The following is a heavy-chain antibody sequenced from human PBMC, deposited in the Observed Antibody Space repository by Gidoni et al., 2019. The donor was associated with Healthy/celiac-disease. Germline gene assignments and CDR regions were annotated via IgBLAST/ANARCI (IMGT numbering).Heavy chain of an antibody. CDR3: ARAPHDYGDYGGLDY. D-gene: IGHD4-17*01. CDR2: INPSGGST. J-gene: IGHJ4*02. CDR1: GYTFTSYY. V-gene: IGHV1-46*01. Sequence: QVQLVQSGAEVKKPGASVKVSCKASGYTFTSYYMHWVRQAPGQGLEWMGIINPSGGSTSYAQKFQGRVTMTRDTSTSTVYMELSSLRSEDTAVYYCARAPHDYGDYGGLDYWGQGTLVTVSS.